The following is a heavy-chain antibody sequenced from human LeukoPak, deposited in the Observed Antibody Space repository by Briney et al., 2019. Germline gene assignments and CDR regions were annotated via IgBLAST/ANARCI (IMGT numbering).Heavy chain of an antibody. CDR2: IRYDGSNK. V-gene: IGHV3-30*02. D-gene: IGHD3-10*01. CDR3: ARDREVRGVINGMDV. J-gene: IGHJ6*02. CDR1: GFSFSSYG. Sequence: GGSLRLSCAASGFSFSSYGMHWVRQAPGKGLEWVAFIRYDGSNKYYADSVKDRFTISRDNSKTTLYLQMNSLRAEDTAVYYCARDREVRGVINGMDVWGQGTTVTVSS.